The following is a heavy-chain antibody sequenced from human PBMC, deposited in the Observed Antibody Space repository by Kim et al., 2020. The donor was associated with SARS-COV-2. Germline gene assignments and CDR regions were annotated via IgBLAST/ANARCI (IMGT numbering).Heavy chain of an antibody. CDR3: ARDQYHGDYGDIYYYGMDV. J-gene: IGHJ6*02. CDR2: ISAYNGNT. Sequence: ASVKVSCKASGYTFTSYGISWVRQAPGQGLEWMGWISAYNGNTNYAQKLQGRVTMTTDTSTSTAYMELRSLRSDDTAVYYCARDQYHGDYGDIYYYGMDVWGQGTTVTVSS. D-gene: IGHD4-17*01. CDR1: GYTFTSYG. V-gene: IGHV1-18*04.